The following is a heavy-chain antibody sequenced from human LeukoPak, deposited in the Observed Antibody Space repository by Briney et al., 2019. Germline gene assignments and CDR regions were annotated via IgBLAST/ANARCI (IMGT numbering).Heavy chain of an antibody. D-gene: IGHD6-13*01. CDR3: ARSNGSSWHYYFDY. CDR2: INHSGST. V-gene: IGHV4-34*01. Sequence: PSETLSLTCAVYGGSFSGYYWSWIGQPPGKGLEWIGEINHSGSTNYNPSLKSRVTISVDTSKNQFSLKLSSVTAADTAVYYCARSNGSSWHYYFDYWGQGTLVTVSS. J-gene: IGHJ4*02. CDR1: GGSFSGYY.